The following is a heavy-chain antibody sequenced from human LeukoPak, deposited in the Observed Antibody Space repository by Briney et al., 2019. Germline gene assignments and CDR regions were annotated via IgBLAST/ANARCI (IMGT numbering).Heavy chain of an antibody. CDR3: AKETRYCSSTSCYTDY. V-gene: IGHV3-33*06. CDR2: IWYDGSNK. Sequence: GGSLRLSCAASGFTFSSYGMHWARQAPGKGLEWVAVIWYDGSNKYYADSVKGRFTISRDNSKNTLYLQMNSLRAEDTAVYYCAKETRYCSSTSCYTDYWGQGTLVTVSS. J-gene: IGHJ4*02. CDR1: GFTFSSYG. D-gene: IGHD2-2*02.